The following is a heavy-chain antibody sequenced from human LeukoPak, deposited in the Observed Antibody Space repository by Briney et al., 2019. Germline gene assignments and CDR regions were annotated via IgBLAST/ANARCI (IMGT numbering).Heavy chain of an antibody. V-gene: IGHV4-38-2*02. CDR1: GYSISSGYY. Sequence: SETLSLTCSVSGYSISSGYYWGWIRQPPGKGLEWIGSIYHSGSIYYNPSLKRRVTISVDMPKNQIFLNLSSVTAADTAVYYRARDGNYYDSTGYWGQGTLVTVSS. J-gene: IGHJ4*02. CDR3: ARDGNYYDSTGY. D-gene: IGHD3-22*01. CDR2: IYHSGSI.